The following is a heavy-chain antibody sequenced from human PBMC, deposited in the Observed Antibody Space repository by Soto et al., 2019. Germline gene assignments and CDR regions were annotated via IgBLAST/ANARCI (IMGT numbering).Heavy chain of an antibody. V-gene: IGHV4-39*01. CDR3: ARHEVGGRNWFDA. D-gene: IGHD1-26*01. Sequence: PSETLSLTCTVSGGSISSSSYYWGWIRQPPGKGLEWIGSIYYSGSTYYNPSLKSRVTISVDTSKNQFSLKLSSVTAADTAVYYCARHEVGGRNWFDAWGQGTLVTAPQ. CDR2: IYYSGST. J-gene: IGHJ5*02. CDR1: GGSISSSSYY.